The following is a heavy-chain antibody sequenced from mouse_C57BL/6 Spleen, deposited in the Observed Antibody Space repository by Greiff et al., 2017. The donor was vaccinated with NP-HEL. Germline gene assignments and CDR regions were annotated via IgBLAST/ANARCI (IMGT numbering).Heavy chain of an antibody. J-gene: IGHJ1*03. CDR1: GFNIKDYY. CDR3: AYTGREWYFDV. Sequence: EVQLVQSGAELVKPGASVKLSCTASGFNIKDYYMHWVKQRTEQGLEWIGRIDPGDGETKYAPKFQGKATMTADTSSNTAYLQLSSLTSEDTAVYYCAYTGREWYFDVWGTGTTVTVSS. D-gene: IGHD4-1*01. CDR2: IDPGDGET. V-gene: IGHV14-2*01.